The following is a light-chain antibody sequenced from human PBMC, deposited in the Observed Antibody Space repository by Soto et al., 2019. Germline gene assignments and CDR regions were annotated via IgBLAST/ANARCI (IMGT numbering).Light chain of an antibody. CDR2: EVT. Sequence: QSALTQPASVSGSPGQSITISCTGTSTNVGGYNYVSWFQQHPGKAPKLLIYEVTNRPSGVSDRFSGSKSGNTASLTISGLQADDEADYYCSSYTRNTIYVFGTGTKVTVL. CDR1: STNVGGYNY. V-gene: IGLV2-14*03. CDR3: SSYTRNTIYV. J-gene: IGLJ1*01.